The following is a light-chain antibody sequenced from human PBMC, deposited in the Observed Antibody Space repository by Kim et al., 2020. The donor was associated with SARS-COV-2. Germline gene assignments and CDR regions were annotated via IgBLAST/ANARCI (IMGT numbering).Light chain of an antibody. Sequence: GPCITISCTGTSSDVGGYNSVSWYQQHPGKAPKLMIYDVSNRPSGVSNRFSGSKSGNTASLTISGLQAEDEADYYCSSYTSSSTRVFGTGTKVTVL. CDR2: DVS. J-gene: IGLJ1*01. V-gene: IGLV2-14*03. CDR3: SSYTSSSTRV. CDR1: SSDVGGYNS.